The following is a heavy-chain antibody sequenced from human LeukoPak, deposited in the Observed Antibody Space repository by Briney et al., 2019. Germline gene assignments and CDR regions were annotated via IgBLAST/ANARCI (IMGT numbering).Heavy chain of an antibody. V-gene: IGHV3-21*01. D-gene: IGHD6-19*01. CDR2: ISSSSSYI. J-gene: IGHJ3*02. Sequence: GGSLRLSCAASGFTFSSYSMDWVRQAPGKGLEWVSSISSSSSYIYYADSVKGRFTISRDNAKNSLYLQMNSLRAEDTAVYYCARDGAGDAFDIWGQGTMVTVSS. CDR3: ARDGAGDAFDI. CDR1: GFTFSSYS.